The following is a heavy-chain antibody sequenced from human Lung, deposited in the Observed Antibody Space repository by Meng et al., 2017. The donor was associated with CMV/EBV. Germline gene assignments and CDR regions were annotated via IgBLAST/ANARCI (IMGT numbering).Heavy chain of an antibody. CDR1: GGCMSSGNDC. J-gene: IGHJ4*02. CDR2: IHHSGSA. Sequence: QLQLQESGPGVVEPSQTLSLTCTVAGGCMSSGNDCRSWIRQPPGKGLEWIGYIHHSGSAYYNPSLKSRVSISVDTSKNQFSLNLNSMTAADTAVYYCASFDHIPRRNYFDYWGQGTLVTVSS. D-gene: IGHD2-21*01. V-gene: IGHV4-30-4*01. CDR3: ASFDHIPRRNYFDY.